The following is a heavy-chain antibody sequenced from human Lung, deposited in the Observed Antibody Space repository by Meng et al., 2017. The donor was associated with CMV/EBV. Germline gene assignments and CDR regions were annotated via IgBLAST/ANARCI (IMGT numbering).Heavy chain of an antibody. CDR2: IIPMFGTT. J-gene: IGHJ4*02. CDR3: ARHVEDYYDSRDFSPDAH. D-gene: IGHD3-22*01. V-gene: IGHV1-69*13. Sequence: SXXVSXKASGGTFSTYVFSWVRQAPGQGLEWLGGIIPMFGTTNYAQKFQGRLTIKADDSTRTAYMDLSSLTSEDTAVYYCARHVEDYYDSRDFSPDAHWXQGTLVTVSS. CDR1: GGTFSTYV.